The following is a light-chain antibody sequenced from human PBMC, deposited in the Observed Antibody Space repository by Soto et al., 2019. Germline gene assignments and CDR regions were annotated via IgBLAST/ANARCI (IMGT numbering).Light chain of an antibody. J-gene: IGKJ4*01. V-gene: IGKV1-9*01. CDR1: QGISSY. CDR3: QQLNSYPT. CDR2: AAS. Sequence: DIQLTQSPSFLSASVGDRVTITCRASQGISSYLAWYQQKPGKAPKLLIYAASTLQSGVPSRFSGSGSGTEFTLTISILQPEYFATYYCQQLNSYPTFGGGTKVEIK.